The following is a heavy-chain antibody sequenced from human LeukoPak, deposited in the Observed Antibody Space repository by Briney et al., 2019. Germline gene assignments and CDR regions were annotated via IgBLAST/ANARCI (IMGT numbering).Heavy chain of an antibody. D-gene: IGHD5-12*01. Sequence: PGGSLRLSCAASGFTFSTYAMNWVRQAPGKGLECVSIIGGSGGPTYYADSVKGRFTISRDNSENTLFLQMNSLRAEDTALYYCSKNGLVATTYYFDSWGQGTLVTVSS. V-gene: IGHV3-23*01. CDR2: IGGSGGPT. CDR1: GFTFSTYA. CDR3: SKNGLVATTYYFDS. J-gene: IGHJ4*02.